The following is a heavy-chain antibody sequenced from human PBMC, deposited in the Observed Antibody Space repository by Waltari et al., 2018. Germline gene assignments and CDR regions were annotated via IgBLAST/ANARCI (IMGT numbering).Heavy chain of an antibody. D-gene: IGHD2-15*01. J-gene: IGHJ3*02. CDR3: AREVVRSPHAFDI. Sequence: VQLVESGGGLVQPGGSLRLSCAASGFTFSSYAMSWIRQPPGKGLGWIGSIYYSGSTYYNPALKSRVTISVDTSKNQFSLKLSSVTAADTAVYYCAREVVRSPHAFDIWGQGTMVTVSS. V-gene: IGHV4-38-2*02. CDR1: GFTFSSYA. CDR2: IYYSGST.